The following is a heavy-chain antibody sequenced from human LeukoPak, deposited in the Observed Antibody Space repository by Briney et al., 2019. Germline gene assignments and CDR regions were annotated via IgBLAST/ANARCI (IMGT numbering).Heavy chain of an antibody. CDR3: ARGYPRYSSGWFDP. D-gene: IGHD6-25*01. V-gene: IGHV4-34*01. Sequence: PSETLSLTCAVYGGSFSGYYWSWIRQPPGKGLEWIGEINHSGSTNYNPSLKSRVTISVDTSKNQFSLKLSSVTAADTAVYYCARGYPRYSSGWFDPWGQGTLVTVSS. J-gene: IGHJ5*02. CDR2: INHSGST. CDR1: GGSFSGYY.